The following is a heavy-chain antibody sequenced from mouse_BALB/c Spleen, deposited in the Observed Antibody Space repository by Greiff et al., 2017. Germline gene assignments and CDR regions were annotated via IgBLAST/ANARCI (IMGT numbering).Heavy chain of an antibody. Sequence: EVKLMESGGGLVQPGGSLKLSCAASGFTFSSYGMSWVRQTPDKRLELVATINSNGGSTYYPDSVKGRFTISRDNAKNTLYLQMSSLKSEDTAMYYCARGFYYGYNDYWGQGTTLTVSS. CDR3: ARGFYYGYNDY. CDR2: INSNGGST. V-gene: IGHV5-6-3*01. D-gene: IGHD1-2*01. J-gene: IGHJ2*01. CDR1: GFTFSSYG.